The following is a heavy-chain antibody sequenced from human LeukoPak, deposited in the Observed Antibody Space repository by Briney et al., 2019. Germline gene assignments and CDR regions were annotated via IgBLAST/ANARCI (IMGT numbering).Heavy chain of an antibody. V-gene: IGHV3-23*01. CDR3: AKVSSGY. CDR2: ISDSGGST. Sequence: GGSLRLSCAASGFTFSSHAMSWVRQAPGKGLEWVSTISDSGGSTYYVDSVKGRFIISRDNSKNTLYLQMNSLRPDDTAIYYCAKVSSGYWGQGTLVTVSS. J-gene: IGHJ4*02. CDR1: GFTFSSHA. D-gene: IGHD6-19*01.